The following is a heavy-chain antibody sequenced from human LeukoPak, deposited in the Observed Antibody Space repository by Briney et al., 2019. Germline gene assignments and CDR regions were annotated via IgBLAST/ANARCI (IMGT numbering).Heavy chain of an antibody. Sequence: SETLSLTCTVSGGSVSPYYWNWIRQPPGERLEWIGHIYYSGGPAYNPSLKSRVTMSVDTSKNQLSLRVSSVTAADTAVYYCARGSSDNAYKYAYWGQGTLVTVSS. CDR3: ARGSSDNAYKYAY. CDR1: GGSVSPYY. J-gene: IGHJ4*02. D-gene: IGHD5-24*01. CDR2: IYYSGGP. V-gene: IGHV4-59*08.